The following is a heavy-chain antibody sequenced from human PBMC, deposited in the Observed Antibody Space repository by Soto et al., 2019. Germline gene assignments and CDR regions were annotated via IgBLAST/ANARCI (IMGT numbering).Heavy chain of an antibody. V-gene: IGHV3-30*18. CDR1: GFTFSSYG. Sequence: GGSLRLSCAASGFTFSSYGMHWVRQAPGKGLEWVAVISYDGSNKYYADSVKGRFTISRDNSKNTLYLQMNSLRAEDTAVYYCAKDLVLGSGWYPPLYYYYYGMDVWGQGTTVTVSS. CDR2: ISYDGSNK. CDR3: AKDLVLGSGWYPPLYYYYYGMDV. J-gene: IGHJ6*02. D-gene: IGHD6-19*01.